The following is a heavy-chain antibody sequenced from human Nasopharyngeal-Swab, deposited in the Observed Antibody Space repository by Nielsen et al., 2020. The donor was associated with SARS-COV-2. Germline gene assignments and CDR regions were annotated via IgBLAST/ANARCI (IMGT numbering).Heavy chain of an antibody. D-gene: IGHD2-2*01. CDR3: ARDIDIVVVPAAIGGDY. CDR2: ISAYNGNT. J-gene: IGHJ4*02. CDR1: GYTFTSYG. Sequence: ASVKVSCKASGYTFTSYGISWVRQAPGQGLEWMGWISAYNGNTNYAQKLQGRVTMTTDTSTSTAYMELRSLRSDDTAVCYCARDIDIVVVPAAIGGDYWGQGTLVTVSS. V-gene: IGHV1-18*01.